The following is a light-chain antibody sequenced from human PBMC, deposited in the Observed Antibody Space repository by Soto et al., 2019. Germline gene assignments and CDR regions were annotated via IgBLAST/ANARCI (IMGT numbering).Light chain of an antibody. Sequence: EIVLTQSPGTLSLSPGERATLSCRASQSVTSSCLAWYQQKPGQAPRLLIFGASSRATDIPDRFGGSGSGTDFTLTISRLEPEDFAVYYCQQYGSSPQTLDQGTKVEIK. J-gene: IGKJ1*01. CDR2: GAS. CDR1: QSVTSSC. V-gene: IGKV3-20*01. CDR3: QQYGSSPQT.